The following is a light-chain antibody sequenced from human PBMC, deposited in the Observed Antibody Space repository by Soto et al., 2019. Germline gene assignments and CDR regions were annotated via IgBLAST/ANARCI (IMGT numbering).Light chain of an antibody. Sequence: EIVMTQAPATLSVSPVERATLSCRASQSVSSNLAWYQQKPGQAPRLLIYGASGRATGIPARFSGSGSGTEFTLTISSLQSEDFAVYYCQHYNDWPFTFGQGTRLEIK. CDR1: QSVSSN. J-gene: IGKJ5*01. CDR3: QHYNDWPFT. V-gene: IGKV3-15*01. CDR2: GAS.